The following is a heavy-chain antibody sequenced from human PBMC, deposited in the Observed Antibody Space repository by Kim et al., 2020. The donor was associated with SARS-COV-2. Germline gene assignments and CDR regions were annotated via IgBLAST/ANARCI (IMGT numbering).Heavy chain of an antibody. CDR3: AREALNSGYGF. CDR1: GGSFSGYY. D-gene: IGHD5-12*01. CDR2: INHSGST. Sequence: SETLSLTCAVYGGSFSGYYWSWIRQPPGKGLEWIGEINHSGSTNYNPSLKIRVTISVDTSKNQFSLKLSSVTAADTAVYYCAREALNSGYGFWGQGTLVT. V-gene: IGHV4-34*01. J-gene: IGHJ4*02.